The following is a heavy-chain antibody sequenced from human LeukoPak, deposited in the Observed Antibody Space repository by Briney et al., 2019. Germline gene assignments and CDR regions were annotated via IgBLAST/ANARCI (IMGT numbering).Heavy chain of an antibody. Sequence: PGGSLRLSCAASGFTFSSYSTNWVRQAPGKGLEWVSSISSSSSYIYYADSVKGRFTISRDNAKNSLYLQMNSLRAEDTAVYYCAGGPITIFGVVTTGEDYWGQGTLVTVSS. V-gene: IGHV3-21*01. CDR1: GFTFSSYS. J-gene: IGHJ4*02. CDR2: ISSSSSYI. D-gene: IGHD3-3*01. CDR3: AGGPITIFGVVTTGEDY.